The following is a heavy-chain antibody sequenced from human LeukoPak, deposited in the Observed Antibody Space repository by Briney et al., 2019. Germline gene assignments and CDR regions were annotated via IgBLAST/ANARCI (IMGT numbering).Heavy chain of an antibody. D-gene: IGHD3-10*01. J-gene: IGHJ6*04. Sequence: GGSLRLSCAASGFTFNNYGMHWVRQAPGKGLEWVALISFDGSNKYYADSVKGRFTISRDNSKNTLYLQMNSLRVENTAAYYCATDIISWFGECDDGLDVWGKGTTVTVSP. CDR3: ATDIISWFGECDDGLDV. V-gene: IGHV3-30*03. CDR1: GFTFNNYG. CDR2: ISFDGSNK.